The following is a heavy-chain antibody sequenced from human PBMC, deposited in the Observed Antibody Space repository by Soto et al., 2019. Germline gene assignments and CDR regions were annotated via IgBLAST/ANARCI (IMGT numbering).Heavy chain of an antibody. D-gene: IGHD6-19*01. V-gene: IGHV4-34*01. Sequence: QVQLQQWGAGLLKPSETLSLTCAVYGGSFSGYYWSWIRQPPGKGLEWIGEINHSGSTNYNPSLKSRVTISVDTSKNQFSLKLSSVTAADTAVYYCARGRVQWSIGGGWFDPWGQGTLVTVSS. CDR2: INHSGST. CDR3: ARGRVQWSIGGGWFDP. J-gene: IGHJ5*02. CDR1: GGSFSGYY.